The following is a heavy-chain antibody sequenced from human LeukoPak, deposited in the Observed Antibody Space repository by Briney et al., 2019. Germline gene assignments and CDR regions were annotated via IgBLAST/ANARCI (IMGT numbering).Heavy chain of an antibody. D-gene: IGHD1-14*01. J-gene: IGHJ5*02. Sequence: KYGGSREISWKGSGYRFTSYWIGWVGQVPGKGLEWMGIIYPGDSDTRYSPSFQGQVTISADKSISTAYLQWSSLKASDTAMYYCARHNPTNWFDPWSQGTLVTVSS. CDR1: GYRFTSYW. CDR2: IYPGDSDT. V-gene: IGHV5-51*01. CDR3: ARHNPTNWFDP.